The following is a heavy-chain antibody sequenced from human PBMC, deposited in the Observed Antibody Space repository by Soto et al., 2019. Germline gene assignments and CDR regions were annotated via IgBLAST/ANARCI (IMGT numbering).Heavy chain of an antibody. J-gene: IGHJ4*02. CDR1: GFTFRSYW. D-gene: IGHD3-9*01. V-gene: IGHV3-74*01. Sequence: EVLLVESGGGLVQPGGSLRLSCAASGFTFRSYWMYWVRQAPGKGLEWVSRIKTDGSITSYADSVKGRFTVSRDNARDTLYLQMNSLRVEDTAVYYRAKDLISVPEYWGQGTLVTVSS. CDR2: IKTDGSIT. CDR3: AKDLISVPEY.